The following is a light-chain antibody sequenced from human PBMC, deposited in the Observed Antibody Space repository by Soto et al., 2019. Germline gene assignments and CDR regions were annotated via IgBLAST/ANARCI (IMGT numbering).Light chain of an antibody. Sequence: DIQMTQSPSTLSAAVGDRVSITCRASQSINTWLALYQQKAGKAPKLLIYKASSLESGVSSSISGSGSGTEFTLTISSLQPDDFAPYYCQQYDSYPWTFGQGTKVEI. CDR1: QSINTW. CDR2: KAS. CDR3: QQYDSYPWT. J-gene: IGKJ1*01. V-gene: IGKV1-5*03.